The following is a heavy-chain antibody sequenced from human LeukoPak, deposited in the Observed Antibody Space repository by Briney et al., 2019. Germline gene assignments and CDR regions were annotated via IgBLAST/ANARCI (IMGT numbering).Heavy chain of an antibody. V-gene: IGHV1-18*01. CDR2: ISAYNGNT. CDR3: ARDRMVDGSTL. D-gene: IGHD2-8*01. J-gene: IGHJ4*02. Sequence: GASVKVSCKASGGTFSSYAISWVRQAPGQGLEWMGWISAYNGNTNYAQKLQGRVTMTTDTSTSTAYMELRSLRSDDTAVYYCARDRMVDGSTLWGQGTLVTVSS. CDR1: GGTFSSYA.